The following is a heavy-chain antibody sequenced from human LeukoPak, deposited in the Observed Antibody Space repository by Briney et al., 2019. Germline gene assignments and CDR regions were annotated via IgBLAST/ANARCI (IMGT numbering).Heavy chain of an antibody. CDR1: GFTFSSYG. J-gene: IGHJ3*02. CDR2: IWYDGSNK. D-gene: IGHD5-18*01. CDR3: ARGYSYGSI. V-gene: IGHV3-33*01. Sequence: GRSLRLSCAPSGFTFSSYGMHWVRQAPGKGLEWVAVIWYDGSNKYYADSVKGRFTISRDNSKNTLYLQMNSLRAEDTAVYYCARGYSYGSIWGQGTMVTVSS.